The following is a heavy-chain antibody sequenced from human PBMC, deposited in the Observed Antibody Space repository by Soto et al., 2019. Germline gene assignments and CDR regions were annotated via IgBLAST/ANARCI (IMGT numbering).Heavy chain of an antibody. D-gene: IGHD2-15*01. J-gene: IGHJ4*02. Sequence: SETLSLTCTVSGGSISSSSYYWGWIRQPPGKGLEWIGSIYYSGSTYYNPSLKSRVTISVDTSKNQFSLKLSSVTAADTAVYYCARHVISLEDCSGGSCYSGDFDYWGQGTLVTVSS. CDR2: IYYSGST. V-gene: IGHV4-39*01. CDR3: ARHVISLEDCSGGSCYSGDFDY. CDR1: GGSISSSSYY.